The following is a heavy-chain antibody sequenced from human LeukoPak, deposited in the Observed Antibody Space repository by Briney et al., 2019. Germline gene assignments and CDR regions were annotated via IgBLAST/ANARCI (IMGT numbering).Heavy chain of an antibody. J-gene: IGHJ4*02. CDR1: RCTFSNYA. CDR3: VKDFYSGSGSRALGNY. D-gene: IGHD3-10*01. Sequence: SGGSLRLSCSASRCTFSNYAMHWVRQAPGKGLEYVSAISSDGGSTYYADSVKGRFPISRDNSKNTLFLQMSSLRAEDTAIYYCVKDFYSGSGSRALGNYWGQGTLVTVSS. V-gene: IGHV3-64D*06. CDR2: ISSDGGST.